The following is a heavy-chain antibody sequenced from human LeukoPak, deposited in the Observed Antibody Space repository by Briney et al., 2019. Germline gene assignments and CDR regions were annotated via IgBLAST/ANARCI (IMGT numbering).Heavy chain of an antibody. D-gene: IGHD3-10*01. CDR3: ARFIGGRGFDY. J-gene: IGHJ4*02. Sequence: GESLKISCNGSRYSFTTYWIGWVRQMPGKGLEWMGIIHPADSDTRYSPSVQGQVTISADTTAYLQWSSLKASDSAMYYCARFIGGRGFDYWGQGTLVTVSS. V-gene: IGHV5-51*01. CDR1: RYSFTTYW. CDR2: IHPADSDT.